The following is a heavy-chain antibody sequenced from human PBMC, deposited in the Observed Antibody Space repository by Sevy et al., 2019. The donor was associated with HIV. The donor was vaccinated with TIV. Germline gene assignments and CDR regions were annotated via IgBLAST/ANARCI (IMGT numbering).Heavy chain of an antibody. D-gene: IGHD3-3*01. CDR1: GFNFSSYG. CDR3: AKESGSYYDFWSGHDAFDI. V-gene: IGHV3-30*18. Sequence: SLRLSCAASGFNFSSYGMHWVRQAPGKGLEWVAVISYDGSSKYYAESVKGRFTISRDNSKNKLYLQISSLRAEDTAVYYCAKESGSYYDFWSGHDAFDIWGQGTMVTVSS. CDR2: ISYDGSSK. J-gene: IGHJ3*02.